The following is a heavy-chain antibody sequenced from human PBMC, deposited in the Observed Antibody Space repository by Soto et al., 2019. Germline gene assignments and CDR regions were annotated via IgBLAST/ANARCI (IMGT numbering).Heavy chain of an antibody. D-gene: IGHD3-3*01. V-gene: IGHV3-33*01. Sequence: GGSLRLSCAASGFTFSSYGMHWVRQAPGKGLEWVAVIWYDGSNKYYADSVKGLFTISRDNSKNTLYLQMNSLRADDTAVYYCARGNDFSYYYYYYGMDVWGQGTTVTVSS. CDR3: ARGNDFSYYYYYYGMDV. CDR1: GFTFSSYG. J-gene: IGHJ6*02. CDR2: IWYDGSNK.